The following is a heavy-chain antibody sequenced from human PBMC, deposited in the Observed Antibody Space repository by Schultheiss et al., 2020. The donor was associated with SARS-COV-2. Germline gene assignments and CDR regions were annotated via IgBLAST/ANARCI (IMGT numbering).Heavy chain of an antibody. V-gene: IGHV4-4*07. CDR3: ARHAADIVVVPAASYYYYYYMDV. CDR1: GGSISSYY. Sequence: SETLSLTCTVSGGSISSYYWSWIRQPAGKGLEWIGRIYTSGSTNYNPSLKSRVTISVDTSKNQFSLKLSSVTAADTAVYYCARHAADIVVVPAASYYYYYYMDVWGKGTTVTVSS. CDR2: IYTSGST. J-gene: IGHJ6*03. D-gene: IGHD2-2*01.